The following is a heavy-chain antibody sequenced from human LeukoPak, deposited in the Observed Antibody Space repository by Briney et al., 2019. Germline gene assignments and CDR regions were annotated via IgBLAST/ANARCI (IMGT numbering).Heavy chain of an antibody. D-gene: IGHD6-6*01. CDR1: GFTFSSYE. Sequence: PGGSLRLSCAASGFTFSSYEMNWVRPAPGKGLEWVSYISSSGSTIYYADSVKGRFTISRDNAKNSLYLQMNSLRAGDTAVYYCARDIYGGSSYFDYWGQGTLVTVSS. V-gene: IGHV3-48*03. CDR3: ARDIYGGSSYFDY. J-gene: IGHJ4*02. CDR2: ISSSGSTI.